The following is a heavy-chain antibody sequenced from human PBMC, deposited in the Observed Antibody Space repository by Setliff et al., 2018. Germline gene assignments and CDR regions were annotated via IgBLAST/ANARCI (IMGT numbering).Heavy chain of an antibody. V-gene: IGHV1-46*01. Sequence: ASVKVSCKTSGYSFTSHYMHWVRQAPGQGLEWMGIINPGGLTSSSTQKFQGRVTMSRDTSISTAYMELSRLTSDDTAVYFCASKYCEINDCQLPVFDYWGQGTLVTVSS. CDR3: ASKYCEINDCQLPVFDY. CDR1: GYSFTSHY. CDR2: INPGGLTS. J-gene: IGHJ4*02. D-gene: IGHD3-9*01.